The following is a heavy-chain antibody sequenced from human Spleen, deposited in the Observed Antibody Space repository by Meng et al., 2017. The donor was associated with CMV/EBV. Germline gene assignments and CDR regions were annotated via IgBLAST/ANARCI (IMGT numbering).Heavy chain of an antibody. CDR1: FPFSSYV. J-gene: IGHJ4*02. V-gene: IGHV3-30*03. Sequence: FPFSSYVIHWVRQAPGKGLEWVAVISYDGSNKYYADSVKGRFTISRDNSKNTLYLQMNSLRAEDTAVYYCAYSSAWYTVTSSYYFDYWGQGTLVTVSS. D-gene: IGHD6-19*01. CDR2: ISYDGSNK. CDR3: AYSSAWYTVTSSYYFDY.